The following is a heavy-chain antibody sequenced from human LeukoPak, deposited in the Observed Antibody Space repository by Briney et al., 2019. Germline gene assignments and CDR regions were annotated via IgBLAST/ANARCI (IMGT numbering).Heavy chain of an antibody. CDR3: ARDGRLYSSGQVVWFDP. Sequence: SETLSLTCTVSDGSISSSSYYWGWIRQPPGKGLEWIGSIYYSGSTYYNPSLKSRVTISVGTSKSQFSLKVTSVTAADTAVYFCARDGRLYSSGQVVWFDPWGQGTLVTISS. V-gene: IGHV4-39*07. D-gene: IGHD6-19*01. CDR1: DGSISSSSYY. J-gene: IGHJ5*02. CDR2: IYYSGST.